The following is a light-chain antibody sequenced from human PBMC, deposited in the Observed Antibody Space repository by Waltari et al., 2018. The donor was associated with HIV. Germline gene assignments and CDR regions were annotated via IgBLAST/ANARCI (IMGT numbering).Light chain of an antibody. CDR1: NSNIGSNT. V-gene: IGLV1-44*01. Sequence: QSVLTQPPSASGTPGQRVTIACSGSNSNIGSNTVNWYKQVPGTAPKLLIYNNYERPAGVPYLFSGSKAGSSASLAISGLQSEDDGDYYCAAWDGSLLGVLFGGGTKLTVL. J-gene: IGLJ2*01. CDR2: NNY. CDR3: AAWDGSLLGVL.